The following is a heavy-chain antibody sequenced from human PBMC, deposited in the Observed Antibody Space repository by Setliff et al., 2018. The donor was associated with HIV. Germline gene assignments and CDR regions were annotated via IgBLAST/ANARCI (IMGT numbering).Heavy chain of an antibody. V-gene: IGHV3-21*01. CDR2: ISSTSSYI. CDR3: ARIKAAAGDY. Sequence: GGSLRLSCAASGFTFSSYSMNWVRQAPGKGLEWVSSISSTSSYIYYADSVKGRFTISRDNAKNSLYLQMNSLRAEDTAVYYCARIKAAAGDYWGQGTLVTVSS. J-gene: IGHJ4*02. CDR1: GFTFSSYS. D-gene: IGHD6-13*01.